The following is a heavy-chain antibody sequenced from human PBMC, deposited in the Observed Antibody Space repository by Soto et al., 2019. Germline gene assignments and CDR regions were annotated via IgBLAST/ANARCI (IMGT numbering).Heavy chain of an antibody. CDR1: GVSVSNGDYY. Sequence: LSLTCSVSGVSVSNGDYYWTWIRQHPGKGLEWIGYIYYSGSIYYNPSLKSRVTISVDTSKNQFSLKLSSVTAADTAMYYCARIKGGAAGNFDYWGQGALVTVSS. V-gene: IGHV4-31*03. CDR3: ARIKGGAAGNFDY. CDR2: IYYSGSI. J-gene: IGHJ4*02. D-gene: IGHD6-13*01.